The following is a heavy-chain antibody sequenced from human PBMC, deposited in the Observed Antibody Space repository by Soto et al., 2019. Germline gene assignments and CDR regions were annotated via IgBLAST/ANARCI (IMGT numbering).Heavy chain of an antibody. Sequence: GGSLRLSCAASGFTFSSYSMNWVRQAPGKGLEWVSYISSSSSTIYYADSVKGRFTISRDNAKNSLYLQMNSLRDEDTAVYYCAREGVVVINDAFDIWGQGTMVTVSS. D-gene: IGHD3-22*01. CDR3: AREGVVVINDAFDI. CDR2: ISSSSSTI. V-gene: IGHV3-48*02. CDR1: GFTFSSYS. J-gene: IGHJ3*02.